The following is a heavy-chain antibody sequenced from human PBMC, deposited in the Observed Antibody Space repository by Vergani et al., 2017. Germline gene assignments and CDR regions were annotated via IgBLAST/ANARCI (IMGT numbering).Heavy chain of an antibody. CDR2: IYYSGST. V-gene: IGHV4-61*01. J-gene: IGHJ6*02. Sequence: QVQLQESGPGLVKPSETLSLTCTVSGGSVSSGSYYWSWIRQPPGKGLEWIGYIYYSGSTNYNPSLNSRVTISVDTSKNQFSLKLSSVTAADTAVYYCARVGSTTAVVTTDGNYYYYGMDVWGQGTTVTVSS. CDR3: ARVGSTTAVVTTDGNYYYYGMDV. D-gene: IGHD4-23*01. CDR1: GGSVSSGSYY.